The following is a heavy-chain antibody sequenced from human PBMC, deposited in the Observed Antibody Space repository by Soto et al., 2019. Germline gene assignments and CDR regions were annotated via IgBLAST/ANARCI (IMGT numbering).Heavy chain of an antibody. CDR1: GFTFSSYG. V-gene: IGHV3-33*01. CDR2: IWYDGSNK. Sequence: GGSLRLSCAASGFTFSSYGMHWVLQAPGKGLEWVAVIWYDGSNKYYADSVKGRFTISRDNSKNTLYLQMNSLRAEDTAVYYCARGAHDILTGYSWTFAYWGQGTLVTVSS. CDR3: ARGAHDILTGYSWTFAY. D-gene: IGHD3-9*01. J-gene: IGHJ4*02.